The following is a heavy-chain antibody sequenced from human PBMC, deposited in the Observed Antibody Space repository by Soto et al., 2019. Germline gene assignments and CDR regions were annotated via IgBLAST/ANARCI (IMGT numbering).Heavy chain of an antibody. CDR3: ERDGRPKRFLVKNNFNYYASMDA. CDR2: IWYDGTSK. CDR1: GFSFSFYG. Sequence: QMQLVESGGGVVQPGGSLRLSCGSSGFSFSFYGMHWVRQAPGKGLEWVAFIWYDGTSKFYSDSVKGRFTISRDNSKNSLYLQMNSLRAEDTAVYYFERDGRPKRFLVKNNFNYYASMDAWGQGTPVIVSS. J-gene: IGHJ6*02. V-gene: IGHV3-33*01. D-gene: IGHD3-3*01.